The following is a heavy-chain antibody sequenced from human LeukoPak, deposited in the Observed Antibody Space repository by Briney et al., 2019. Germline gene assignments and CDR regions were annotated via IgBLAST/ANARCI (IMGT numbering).Heavy chain of an antibody. V-gene: IGHV4-61*02. Sequence: SQTLSLTCTVSGGSISSGSYYWSWIRQPAGKGLEWIGRIYTSGSTNYNPSLKSRVTISVDTSKNQFSLKLSSVTAADTAVYYCASCNIEKNTKKVYYYDSSWVPPSRRSYFDLWGRGTLVTVSS. CDR2: IYTSGST. J-gene: IGHJ2*01. CDR3: ASCNIEKNTKKVYYYDSSWVPPSRRSYFDL. CDR1: GGSISSGSYY. D-gene: IGHD3-22*01.